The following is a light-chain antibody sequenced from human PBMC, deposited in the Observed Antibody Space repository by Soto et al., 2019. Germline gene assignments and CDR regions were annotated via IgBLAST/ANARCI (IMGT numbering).Light chain of an antibody. CDR1: QTISSW. Sequence: DIQMTQSPSTLSASVGDRVTIICRASQTISSWLACYQQKGGQAPKLLISKASILDSGVPSRFSGSGSGTEFNLTISSLQPEDFATYYCQQYNSFIWTFGQGTKVDI. CDR3: QQYNSFIWT. J-gene: IGKJ1*01. V-gene: IGKV1-5*03. CDR2: KAS.